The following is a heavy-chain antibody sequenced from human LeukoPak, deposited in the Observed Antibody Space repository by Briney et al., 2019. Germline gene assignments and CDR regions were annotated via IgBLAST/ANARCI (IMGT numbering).Heavy chain of an antibody. CDR2: ISGSGGST. Sequence: PGGSLRLSCAASGFTFSSYAMSWVRQAPGKGLEWVSVISGSGGSTYYADSVKGRFTISRDNSKTTLYLQMNSLRAEDTAVYYCAKDRRYSSGWYAFDIWGQGTMVTVSS. CDR3: AKDRRYSSGWYAFDI. J-gene: IGHJ3*02. CDR1: GFTFSSYA. V-gene: IGHV3-23*01. D-gene: IGHD6-19*01.